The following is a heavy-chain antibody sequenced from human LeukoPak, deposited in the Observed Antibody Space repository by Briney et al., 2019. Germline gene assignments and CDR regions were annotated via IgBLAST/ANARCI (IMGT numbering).Heavy chain of an antibody. CDR1: GGTFSSYA. J-gene: IGHJ6*02. CDR2: IIPIFGTA. D-gene: IGHD3-22*01. Sequence: SVNVSCKASGGTFSSYAISWVRQAPGQGLEWMGGIIPIFGTANYAQKFQGRVTITADESTSTAYMELSSLRSEDTAVYYCARGRDYDSSGYYYLHYYGMDVWGQGTTVTVSS. V-gene: IGHV1-69*13. CDR3: ARGRDYDSSGYYYLHYYGMDV.